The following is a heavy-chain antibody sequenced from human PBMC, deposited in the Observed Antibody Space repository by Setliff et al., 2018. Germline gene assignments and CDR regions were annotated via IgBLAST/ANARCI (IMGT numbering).Heavy chain of an antibody. D-gene: IGHD3-3*01. CDR2: FHTGGST. V-gene: IGHV4-61*09. CDR1: GGSISRSSYY. J-gene: IGHJ5*02. Sequence: SETLSLTCTVSGGSISRSSYYWTWIRQPAGKGLEWIGHFHTGGSTNYNRSLRSRVSISVDTSKNQFSLKLSSVTAADTATYYCARAGPTVTFFRVLVISWWDPWGQGSLVTVSS. CDR3: ARAGPTVTFFRVLVISWWDP.